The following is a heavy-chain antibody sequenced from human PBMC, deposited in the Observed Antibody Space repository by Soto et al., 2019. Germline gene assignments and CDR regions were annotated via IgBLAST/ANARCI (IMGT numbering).Heavy chain of an antibody. CDR2: IIPIFGTA. D-gene: IGHD3-10*01. J-gene: IGHJ4*02. CDR1: GGTFSSYA. CDR3: ARDYYGSGSQPPYATPQYFDY. V-gene: IGHV1-69*13. Sequence: GASVKVSCKASGGTFSSYAISWVRQAPGQGLEWMGGIIPIFGTANYAQKFQGRVTITADESTSTAYMELSSLRSEDTAVYYCARDYYGSGSQPPYATPQYFDYWGQGTLVTVSS.